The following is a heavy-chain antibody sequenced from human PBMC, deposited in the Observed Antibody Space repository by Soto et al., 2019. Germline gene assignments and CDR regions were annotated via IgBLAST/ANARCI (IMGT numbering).Heavy chain of an antibody. CDR2: ISSSGST. V-gene: IGHV4-59*08. Sequence: QVQLQESGPGLVQASETLSLTCTVSGGSIINHYWSWIRQSPRKGLEWIGNISSSGSTNYNPSLTSRVTMAVDTSKNQLSLKLSSVTAADTAIYYCARHVDDVTIFGRLLASSFDPWGQGTLVTVSS. CDR3: ARHVDDVTIFGRLLASSFDP. D-gene: IGHD3-3*01. CDR1: GGSIINHY. J-gene: IGHJ5*01.